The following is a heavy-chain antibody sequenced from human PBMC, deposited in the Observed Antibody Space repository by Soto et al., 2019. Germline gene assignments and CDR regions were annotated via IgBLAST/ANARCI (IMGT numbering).Heavy chain of an antibody. CDR3: ARDRGSGSYYPT. J-gene: IGHJ5*02. Sequence: QLQLQESGSGLVKPSQTLSLTCTVSGASMSSGVYSWSWIRQPPGKGLEWIGYMYDTGSTYYNPSLKPRVTLAVDMSKNHFSLNLASVTAADTAVYYCARDRGSGSYYPTWGQGILVTVSS. V-gene: IGHV4-30-2*01. D-gene: IGHD3-10*01. CDR1: GASMSSGVYS. CDR2: MYDTGST.